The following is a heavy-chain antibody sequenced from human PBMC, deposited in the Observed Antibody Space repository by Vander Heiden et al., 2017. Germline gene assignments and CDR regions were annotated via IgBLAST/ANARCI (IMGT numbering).Heavy chain of an antibody. Sequence: QVQLVQSRAEVKKPGASVQVSCKASGYTFTSYGISWVRQAPGQGLEWMGWISAYNGNTNYAQKLQGRVTMTTDTSTSTAYMELRSLRSDDTAVYYCARSVSGGATKGWFDPWGQGTLVTVSS. CDR1: GYTFTSYG. V-gene: IGHV1-18*01. CDR3: ARSVSGGATKGWFDP. CDR2: ISAYNGNT. J-gene: IGHJ5*02. D-gene: IGHD1-26*01.